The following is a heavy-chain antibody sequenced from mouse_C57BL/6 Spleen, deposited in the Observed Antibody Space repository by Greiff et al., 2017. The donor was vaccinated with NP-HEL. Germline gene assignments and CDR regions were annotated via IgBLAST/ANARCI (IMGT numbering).Heavy chain of an antibody. J-gene: IGHJ1*03. CDR3: AREGPYDYDVDWYFDV. D-gene: IGHD2-4*01. CDR1: GYTFTDYN. V-gene: IGHV1-18*01. Sequence: EVKLVESGPELVKPGASVKIPCKASGYTFTDYNMDWVKQSHGKSLEWIGDINPNNGGTIYNQKFKGKATLTVDKSSSTAYMELRSLTSEDTAVYYCAREGPYDYDVDWYFDVWGTGTTVTVSS. CDR2: INPNNGGT.